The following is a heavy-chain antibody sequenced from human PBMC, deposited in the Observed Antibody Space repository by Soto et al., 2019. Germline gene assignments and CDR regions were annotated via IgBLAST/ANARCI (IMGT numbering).Heavy chain of an antibody. D-gene: IGHD3-10*01. CDR3: AKKCHYGSGTYLYYFDY. J-gene: IGHJ4*02. Sequence: EVQLLESGGGLVQPGGSLRLSCAASGFTFSHFAMSWVRQAPGKGLEWVSTLSGGDDSTYYADSVKDRFTISRDNSKNTLYLQLNSLRAEDTAVYYCAKKCHYGSGTYLYYFDYWGQGTLVTVSS. V-gene: IGHV3-23*01. CDR2: LSGGDDST. CDR1: GFTFSHFA.